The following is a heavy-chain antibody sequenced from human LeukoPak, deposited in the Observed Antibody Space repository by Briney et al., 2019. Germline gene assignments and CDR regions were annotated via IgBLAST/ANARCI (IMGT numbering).Heavy chain of an antibody. J-gene: IGHJ4*02. Sequence: PGGSLRLSCAASGFTFSSYAMSWVRQAPGKGLEWVSAISGSGGSTYYADSVKGRFTISRDNSKNTLYLQMNSLRAEDTAVYYCAKGLRSGYSYGAYIDYWGQGTLVTVSS. D-gene: IGHD5-18*01. CDR1: GFTFSSYA. CDR3: AKGLRSGYSYGAYIDY. V-gene: IGHV3-23*01. CDR2: ISGSGGST.